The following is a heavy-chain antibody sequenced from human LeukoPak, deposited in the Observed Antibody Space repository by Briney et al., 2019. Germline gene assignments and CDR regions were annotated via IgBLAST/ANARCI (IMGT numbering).Heavy chain of an antibody. Sequence: GASVKVSCKASGYTFTSYGISWLRQAPGQGLEWMGVISAYNGNTNYAQKLQGRVTMTTDTSTSTAYMQLRSLRSDDTAVYYCARELRYFDSGGFDYWGQGTLVTVSS. CDR2: ISAYNGNT. V-gene: IGHV1-18*01. D-gene: IGHD3-9*01. J-gene: IGHJ4*02. CDR3: ARELRYFDSGGFDY. CDR1: GYTFTSYG.